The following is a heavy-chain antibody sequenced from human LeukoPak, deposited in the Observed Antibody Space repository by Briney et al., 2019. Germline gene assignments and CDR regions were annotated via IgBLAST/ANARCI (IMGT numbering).Heavy chain of an antibody. CDR2: IYPGDSDT. CDR3: ARFSVGGTYYPNY. J-gene: IGHJ4*02. V-gene: IGHV5-51*01. D-gene: IGHD1-26*01. CDR1: GYSFTSSW. Sequence: PGESLKISCQGSGYSFTSSWIGCVRQMPGKGLEWMGIIYPGDSDTRYSPSFQGQVTISADKSISTAYLQWSSLKASDTATYYCARFSVGGTYYPNYWGQGTLVSVSS.